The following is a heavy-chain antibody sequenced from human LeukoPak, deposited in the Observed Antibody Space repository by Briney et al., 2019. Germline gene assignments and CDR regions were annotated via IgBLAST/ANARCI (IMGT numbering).Heavy chain of an antibody. CDR3: ARDSIAVAGNDY. CDR2: INWNGGST. J-gene: IGHJ4*02. D-gene: IGHD6-19*01. Sequence: GGSLRLSCAASGFTFDDYGMSWVRQAPGKGLEWVSGINWNGGSTGYADSVKGRFTISRDNAKNSLYLQTNSLRAEDTALYYCARDSIAVAGNDYWGQGTLVTVSS. V-gene: IGHV3-20*04. CDR1: GFTFDDYG.